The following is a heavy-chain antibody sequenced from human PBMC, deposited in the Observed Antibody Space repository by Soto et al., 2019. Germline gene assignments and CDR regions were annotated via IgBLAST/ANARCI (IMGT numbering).Heavy chain of an antibody. D-gene: IGHD6-13*01. V-gene: IGHV3-53*01. CDR1: GFTVRSNY. J-gene: IGHJ6*02. CDR2: IYSGGST. CDR3: ARDKGAPGIAAAGNRRYYYYGMDV. Sequence: GGSLRLSCAASGFTVRSNYMSWVRQAPGKGLEWVSVIYSGGSTYYADSVKGRFTISRDNSKNTLYLQMNSLRAEDTAVYYCARDKGAPGIAAAGNRRYYYYGMDVWGQGTTVTVSS.